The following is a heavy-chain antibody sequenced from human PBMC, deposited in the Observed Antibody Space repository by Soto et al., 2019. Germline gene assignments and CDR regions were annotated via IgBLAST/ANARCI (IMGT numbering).Heavy chain of an antibody. CDR1: GFSLSTHTVG. J-gene: IGHJ4*02. D-gene: IGHD3-9*01. Sequence: QITLKESGPTLVKPTQTLTLTCTFSGFSLSTHTVGVAWIRQPPGKALEWLALIYCDADKRYSPSLKRRLTTTQYTSKNQVVLTMTNMDPVATATYYCAHIVPFDYRGYNFEFWGQGILVTVSS. CDR2: IYCDADK. V-gene: IGHV2-5*02. CDR3: AHIVPFDYRGYNFEF.